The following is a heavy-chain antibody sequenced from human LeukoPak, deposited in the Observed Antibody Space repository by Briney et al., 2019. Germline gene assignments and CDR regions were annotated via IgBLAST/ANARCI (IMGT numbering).Heavy chain of an antibody. CDR1: GFTLSSYA. CDR2: IGTAGDT. CDR3: ARQSTPHGNFDY. D-gene: IGHD1-26*01. V-gene: IGHV3-13*01. Sequence: PGGSLRLSCAASGFTLSSYAMHWVRQPAGEGLEWLSAIGTAGDTFYPGSVKGRFTISREIAKKSLFLQMNSLRVEDTAVYYCARQSTPHGNFDYWGQGTLVTVSS. J-gene: IGHJ4*02.